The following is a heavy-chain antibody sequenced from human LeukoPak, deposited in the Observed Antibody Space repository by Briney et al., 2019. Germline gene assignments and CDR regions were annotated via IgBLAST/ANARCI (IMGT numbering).Heavy chain of an antibody. CDR2: IRQDGSER. D-gene: IGHD5-12*01. CDR3: ARDWGSTGYDLYDS. CDR1: GFIFSNYW. V-gene: IGHV3-7*01. J-gene: IGHJ4*02. Sequence: GGSLRLSCAASGFIFSNYWMAWVRQAPGKGLEWVAHIRQDGSERHYVDSVKDRFTISRDNAKNSLDLQMDSLRAEDTAVYYCARDWGSTGYDLYDSWGQGTLVTVSS.